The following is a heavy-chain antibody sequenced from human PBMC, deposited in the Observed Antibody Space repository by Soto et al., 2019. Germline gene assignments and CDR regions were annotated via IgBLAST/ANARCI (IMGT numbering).Heavy chain of an antibody. CDR1: GYAFTTYG. CDR2: ISAHNGNP. CDR3: ARGRYGDY. Sequence: QVHLVQSGAEVKKPGASVKVSCKGSGYAFTTYGITWGRQAPGQGLEWMGWISAHNGNPNHAQTLQGRVTVTRDTSTSTAYMELRSLRSDDTAVYYCARGRYGDYWGQGALVTVSS. D-gene: IGHD1-1*01. V-gene: IGHV1-18*01. J-gene: IGHJ4*02.